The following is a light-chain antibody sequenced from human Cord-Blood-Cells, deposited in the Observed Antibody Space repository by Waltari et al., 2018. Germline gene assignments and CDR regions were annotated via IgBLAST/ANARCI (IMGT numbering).Light chain of an antibody. CDR2: DAS. CDR1: QDISNY. CDR3: QQYDNLAVT. Sequence: DIQMTQSPSSLSASVGVRVTITCQASQDISNYLNWYQQKPGKAPKLLIYDASNLETGVPSRFSGSGSGTDFTFTISSLQPEDIATYYCQQYDNLAVTFGPGTKVDIK. J-gene: IGKJ3*01. V-gene: IGKV1-33*01.